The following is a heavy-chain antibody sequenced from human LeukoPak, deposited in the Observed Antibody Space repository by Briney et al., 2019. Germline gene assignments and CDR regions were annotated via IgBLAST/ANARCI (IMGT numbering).Heavy chain of an antibody. Sequence: TSVKVSFKPSGYTFTDYYLHWVRQTPGQGLEWMVGINPNNGGTHYGQMFQGRVTVTRDTSISTAYMDLGGLRSDDSAVYYCAREHPAENNRRDPYPFDYWGQGTLVTVSS. V-gene: IGHV1-2*02. CDR1: GYTFTDYY. CDR3: AREHPAENNRRDPYPFDY. J-gene: IGHJ4*02. CDR2: INPNNGGT. D-gene: IGHD1-14*01.